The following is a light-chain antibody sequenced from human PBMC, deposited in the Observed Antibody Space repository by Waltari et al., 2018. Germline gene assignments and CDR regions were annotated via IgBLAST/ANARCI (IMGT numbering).Light chain of an antibody. V-gene: IGKV3-11*01. CDR3: QQSSNLFT. J-gene: IGKJ3*01. CDR1: QSVRSY. CDR2: DAS. Sequence: EIVLTQSPATLSLSPGERATRSCRASQSVRSYLAWYQQKPGQAPRLLIYDASNRATGIPARFSGSGSGTDLTLTISSLEPEDFAVYYCQQSSNLFTFGPGTKVDIK.